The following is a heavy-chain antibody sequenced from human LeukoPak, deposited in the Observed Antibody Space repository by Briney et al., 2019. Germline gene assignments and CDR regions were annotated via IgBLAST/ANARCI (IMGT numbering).Heavy chain of an antibody. D-gene: IGHD3-10*01. J-gene: IGHJ5*02. CDR1: GDSGSSNSAA. V-gene: IGHV6-1*01. Sequence: SQTLSLTCAISGDSGSSNSAAWNWIRQSPSRGLEWLGRTYYRAKWYNDYAVSVKSRITINPDTSKNQLYRQPNAVTLEDTAVYYCARSSYYGSGRPPGLDPWGQGTLVPVSS. CDR2: TYYRAKWYN. CDR3: ARSSYYGSGRPPGLDP.